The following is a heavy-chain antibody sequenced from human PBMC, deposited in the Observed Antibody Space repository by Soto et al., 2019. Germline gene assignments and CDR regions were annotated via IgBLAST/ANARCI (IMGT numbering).Heavy chain of an antibody. CDR3: ARRMIWFGELLFYGMDV. D-gene: IGHD3-10*01. CDR1: GYTFTSYD. CDR2: MNPNSGNT. J-gene: IGHJ6*02. V-gene: IGHV1-8*01. Sequence: GASVKVSCKASGYTFTSYDINWVRQATGQGLEWMGWMNPNSGNTGYAQKFQGRVTMTTDTSTSTAYMELRSLRSDDTAVYYCARRMIWFGELLFYGMDVWGQGTTVTVSS.